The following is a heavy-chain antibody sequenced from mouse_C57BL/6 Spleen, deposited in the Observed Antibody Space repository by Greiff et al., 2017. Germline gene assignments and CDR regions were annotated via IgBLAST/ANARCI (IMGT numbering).Heavy chain of an antibody. Sequence: VQLQQSGAELARPGASVKMSCKASGYTFTSYTMHWVKQRPGQGLEWIGYINPSSGYTKYNQKFKDKATLTADKSSSTAYMQLSSLTSEDSAVYYCAKMVTTSYWYFDVWGTGTTVTVSS. J-gene: IGHJ1*03. CDR2: INPSSGYT. V-gene: IGHV1-4*01. CDR3: AKMVTTSYWYFDV. CDR1: GYTFTSYT. D-gene: IGHD2-2*01.